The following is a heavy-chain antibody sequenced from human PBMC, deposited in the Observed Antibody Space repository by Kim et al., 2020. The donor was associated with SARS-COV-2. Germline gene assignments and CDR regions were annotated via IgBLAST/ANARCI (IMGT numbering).Heavy chain of an antibody. V-gene: IGHV3-13*04. CDR3: ARGVYSSGWHYFDY. J-gene: IGHJ4*02. CDR1: GFTFSSYD. D-gene: IGHD6-19*01. Sequence: GGSLRLSCAASGFTFSSYDMHWVRQATGKGLEWVSAIGTAGDTYYPGSVKGRFTISRENAKNSLYLQMNSLRAGDTAVYYCARGVYSSGWHYFDYWGQGTLVTVSS. CDR2: IGTAGDT.